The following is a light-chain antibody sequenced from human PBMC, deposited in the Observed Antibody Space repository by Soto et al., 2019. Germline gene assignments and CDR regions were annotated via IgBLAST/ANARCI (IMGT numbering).Light chain of an antibody. CDR1: SSNIGNNY. CDR2: DNN. J-gene: IGLJ1*01. V-gene: IGLV1-51*01. CDR3: ETWDSSLSAFYV. Sequence: QSVLTQPPSVSAAPGQKVTISCSGSSSNIGNNYVSWYQQLPGTAPKLLIYDNNKRPSGIPDRFSGSKSGTSATLGITGLQTGDEADYYCETWDSSLSAFYVFGTGTKLTVL.